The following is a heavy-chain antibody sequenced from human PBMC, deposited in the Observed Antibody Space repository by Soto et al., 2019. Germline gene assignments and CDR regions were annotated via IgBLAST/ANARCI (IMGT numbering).Heavy chain of an antibody. Sequence: SETLSLTXTVSGGSIRSYYWSWIRQPPGKGLEWVGYIYNSGGANYNPSLRSRVTISVDTSKNQFSLKLSSVTAADTAVYYCARGGAPYNWFDPWGQGTLVTVSS. CDR3: ARGGAPYNWFDP. D-gene: IGHD3-16*01. CDR1: GGSIRSYY. CDR2: IYNSGGA. J-gene: IGHJ5*02. V-gene: IGHV4-59*01.